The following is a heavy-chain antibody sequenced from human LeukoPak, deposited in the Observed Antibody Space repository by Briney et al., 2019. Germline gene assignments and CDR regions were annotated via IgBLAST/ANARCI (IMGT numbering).Heavy chain of an antibody. CDR3: ARDMGRTFDY. CDR1: GFTLSPFW. CDR2: IGPDGSVT. V-gene: IGHV3-74*01. J-gene: IGHJ4*02. D-gene: IGHD3-10*01. Sequence: GGSLRLSCAASGFTLSPFWMHWVRQSPGKGPVWVSHIGPDGSVTNYADSVKGRFTISRDNARNTLYLQISSLSVEDTAVYFCARDMGRTFDYWGQGALVTVSS.